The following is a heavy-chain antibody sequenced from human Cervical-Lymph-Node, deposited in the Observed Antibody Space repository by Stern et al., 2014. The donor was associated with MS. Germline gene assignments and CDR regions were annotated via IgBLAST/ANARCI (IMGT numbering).Heavy chain of an antibody. D-gene: IGHD3/OR15-3a*01. V-gene: IGHV4-30-4*01. CDR1: GGSITSGDYY. CDR3: AGSHDFWTGYYNFDN. CDR2: ISYSGIP. Sequence: QVQLQESGPGLVKPSQTLSLTCTVSGGSITSGDYYWSWIRQPPAKALEWIGYISYSGIPDYNPSLKSRVTISVDTSKNQFSLKLSSVTAADTAVYYCAGSHDFWTGYYNFDNWGQGTLVTVSS. J-gene: IGHJ4*02.